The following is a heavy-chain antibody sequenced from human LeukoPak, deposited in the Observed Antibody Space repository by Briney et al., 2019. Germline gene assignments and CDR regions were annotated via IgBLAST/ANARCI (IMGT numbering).Heavy chain of an antibody. CDR2: ISGSGDST. Sequence: GGSLRLSCAASGFTFSSYAMNWVRQAPGKGLEWASVISGSGDSTRYADSVKGRFTISRDSSRKTLYLQMNSLRAEDTAVYYCAKPTDHQWVRMSFESWGQGTLVIVSS. D-gene: IGHD5-12*01. J-gene: IGHJ4*02. V-gene: IGHV3-23*01. CDR1: GFTFSSYA. CDR3: AKPTDHQWVRMSFES.